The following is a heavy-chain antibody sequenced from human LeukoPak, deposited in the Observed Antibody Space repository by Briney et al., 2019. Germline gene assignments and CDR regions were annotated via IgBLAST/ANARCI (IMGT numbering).Heavy chain of an antibody. Sequence: PGGSLRLSCAASGFTFSNAWMSWVRQAPGKGLEWVSYISSSSSTIYYADSVKGRFTISRDNAKNSLYLQMNSLRAEDTAVYYCARALYYYGSGSPTMDVWGKGTTVTISS. V-gene: IGHV3-48*04. J-gene: IGHJ6*03. D-gene: IGHD3-10*01. CDR3: ARALYYYGSGSPTMDV. CDR1: GFTFSNAW. CDR2: ISSSSSTI.